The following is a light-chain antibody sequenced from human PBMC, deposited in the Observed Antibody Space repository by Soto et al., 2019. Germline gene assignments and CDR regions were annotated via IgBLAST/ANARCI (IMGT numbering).Light chain of an antibody. CDR3: QQYDNLPT. CDR1: QSISSW. J-gene: IGKJ5*01. V-gene: IGKV1-5*03. Sequence: DIQMTQSPSILSASVGDRVTITCRASQSISSWLAWYQQKPGKAPNLLIHKASHLESGVPSRFSGSGSGTDFTFTISSLQPEDIATYYCQQYDNLPTFGQGTRLEIK. CDR2: KAS.